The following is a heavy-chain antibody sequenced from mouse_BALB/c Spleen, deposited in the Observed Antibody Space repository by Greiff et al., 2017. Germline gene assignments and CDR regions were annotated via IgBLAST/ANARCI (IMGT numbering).Heavy chain of an antibody. V-gene: IGHV2-3*01. Sequence: QVQLKESGPGLVAPSQSLSITCTVSGFSLTSYGVSWVRQPPGKGLEWLGVIWGDGSTNYHSGLISRLSISKDNSKSQVFLTLNSLQTHDTAMYSCAKNGLRTVGSMDYWGQGTSVTVSS. CDR3: AKNGLRTVGSMDY. CDR1: GFSLTSYG. CDR2: IWGDGST. J-gene: IGHJ4*01. D-gene: IGHD1-1*01.